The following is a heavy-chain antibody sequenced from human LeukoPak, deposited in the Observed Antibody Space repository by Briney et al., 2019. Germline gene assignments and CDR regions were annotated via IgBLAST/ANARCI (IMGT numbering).Heavy chain of an antibody. CDR2: INPSGGST. Sequence: ASVKVSCKATGYTFTSYYIHWVRQAPGQGLEWMGLINPSGGSTNYAQKFQGRVTMTRDTSTSTVYMELSSLRSEDTAVYYCARGPSITMVRGGQWYYYMDVWGKGTTVTISS. V-gene: IGHV1-46*01. D-gene: IGHD3-10*01. CDR1: GYTFTSYY. CDR3: ARGPSITMVRGGQWYYYMDV. J-gene: IGHJ6*03.